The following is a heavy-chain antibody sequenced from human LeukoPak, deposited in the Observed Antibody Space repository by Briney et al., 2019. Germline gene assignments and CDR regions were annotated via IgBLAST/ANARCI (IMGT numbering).Heavy chain of an antibody. CDR2: ISSRATTI. V-gene: IGHV3-48*03. CDR1: GLTFSSYE. CDR3: AVPITMVRGAPGDH. D-gene: IGHD3-10*01. J-gene: IGHJ4*02. Sequence: GGSLRLSCAASGLTFSSYEINWVRQAPGRGLEWVSYISSRATTIYYADSVKGRFTISRDNAKNSLYLQMNSLRAEDTAIYYCAVPITMVRGAPGDHWGQGTLVTVSS.